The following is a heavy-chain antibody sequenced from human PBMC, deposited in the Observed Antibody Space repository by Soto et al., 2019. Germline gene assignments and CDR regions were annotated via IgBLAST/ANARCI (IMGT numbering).Heavy chain of an antibody. D-gene: IGHD3-22*01. V-gene: IGHV3-21*01. Sequence: XGALILSCSASGFTFSSYSMNWVRQAPGKGLEWVSSISSSSSYIYYADSVKGRFTISRDNAKNSLYLQMNSLRAEDTAVYYCARDKGSGYYYYYYGMDVWGQGTTVTVSS. CDR2: ISSSSSYI. CDR3: ARDKGSGYYYYYYGMDV. CDR1: GFTFSSYS. J-gene: IGHJ6*02.